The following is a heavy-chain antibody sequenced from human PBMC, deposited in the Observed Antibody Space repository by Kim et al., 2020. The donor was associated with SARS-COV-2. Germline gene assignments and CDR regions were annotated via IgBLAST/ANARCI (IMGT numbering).Heavy chain of an antibody. CDR2: ISGSGGST. V-gene: IGHV3-23*01. CDR1: GFTFSSYA. CDR3: AKDQYGSGSYYNGGPFDY. Sequence: GGSLRLSCAASGFTFSSYAMSWVRQAPGKGLEWVSAISGSGGSTYYADSVKGRFTISRDNSKNTLYLQMNSLRAEDTAVYYCAKDQYGSGSYYNGGPFDYWGQGTLVTVSS. D-gene: IGHD3-10*01. J-gene: IGHJ4*02.